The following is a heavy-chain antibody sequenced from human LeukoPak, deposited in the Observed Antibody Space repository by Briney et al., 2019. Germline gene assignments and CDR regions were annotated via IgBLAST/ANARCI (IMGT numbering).Heavy chain of an antibody. J-gene: IGHJ4*02. Sequence: GESLRLSCAASGFTFSSDWMSWDRQAPGKGLEWVANVNQDVSETNYVDSVKGRFTISRDNAKKSLYLQMTSLRVEDTAVYYCARDRGYSSFDYWGQGTLVTVSS. CDR2: VNQDVSET. CDR1: GFTFSSDW. CDR3: ARDRGYSSFDY. D-gene: IGHD4-23*01. V-gene: IGHV3-7*01.